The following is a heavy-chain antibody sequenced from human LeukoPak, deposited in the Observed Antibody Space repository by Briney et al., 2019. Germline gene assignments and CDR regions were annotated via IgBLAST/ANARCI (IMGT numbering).Heavy chain of an antibody. J-gene: IGHJ4*02. CDR3: ARDLGSINDY. D-gene: IGHD5-24*01. CDR1: GGSISSYY. Sequence: SETLSLTCSVSGGSISSYYWSWIRQPPGKGLEWIGYIYYSGSTNYNPSLKSRVTISVDKSKSQFSLKLSSVTAADTAVYYCARDLGSINDYWGQGTLVTVSS. CDR2: IYYSGST. V-gene: IGHV4-59*01.